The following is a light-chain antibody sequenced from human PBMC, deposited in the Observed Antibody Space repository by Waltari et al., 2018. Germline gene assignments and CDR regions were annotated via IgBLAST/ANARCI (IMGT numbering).Light chain of an antibody. CDR2: YAS. CDR3: QHYVRLPVT. CDR1: QSFTRY. Sequence: EIVLTQSPGTLSLSPGERPTLSRRASQSFTRYLAWYQHKPGQAPRLPIYYASTRAAGIADRFSGSGFGTDFTLTISRLEPEDSSVYYCQHYVRLPVTFGQGTKVEIK. V-gene: IGKV3-20*01. J-gene: IGKJ1*01.